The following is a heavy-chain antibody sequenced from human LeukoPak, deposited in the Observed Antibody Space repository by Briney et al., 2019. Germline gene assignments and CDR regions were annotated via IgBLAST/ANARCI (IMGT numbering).Heavy chain of an antibody. CDR2: ISGSGGST. J-gene: IGHJ4*02. CDR3: AKRGYSSGWQFDY. D-gene: IGHD6-19*01. Sequence: GGSLRLSCAASGFTFTSYAMSWVRQAPGKGLEWVTLISGSGGSTYYADSVKGRFTISRDNSKNTLSLQMNGLRAEDTAVYYCAKRGYSSGWQFDYWGQGTLVTVSS. CDR1: GFTFTSYA. V-gene: IGHV3-23*01.